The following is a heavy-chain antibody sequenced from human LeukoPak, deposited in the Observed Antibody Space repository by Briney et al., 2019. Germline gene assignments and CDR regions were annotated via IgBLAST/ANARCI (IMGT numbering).Heavy chain of an antibody. CDR1: GYTFTGYY. D-gene: IGHD3-10*01. CDR2: INPNSGGT. Sequence: ASVKVSCKASGYTFTGYYMHWVRQAPGQGLEWMGWINPNSGGTNYAQKFQGRVTMTRDTSISTAYMELSRLRSDDTSVYYCARGGSGSYYPFAYWGQGTLVTVSS. V-gene: IGHV1-2*02. CDR3: ARGGSGSYYPFAY. J-gene: IGHJ4*02.